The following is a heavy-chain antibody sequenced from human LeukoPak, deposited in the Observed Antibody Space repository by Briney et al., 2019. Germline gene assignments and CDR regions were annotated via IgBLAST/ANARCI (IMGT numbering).Heavy chain of an antibody. J-gene: IGHJ3*02. V-gene: IGHV3-21*01. D-gene: IGHD3-9*01. CDR2: ISSTTSYI. CDR3: ATIGIYGILTFDI. Sequence: GGSLRLSCAASGFTFSSYTMHWVRQAPGKGLEWGSSISSTTSYIYYADSVKGRFTISRDNAENSLYLQMNSLRAEDTAVYYCATIGIYGILTFDIWGQGTMVTVSS. CDR1: GFTFSSYT.